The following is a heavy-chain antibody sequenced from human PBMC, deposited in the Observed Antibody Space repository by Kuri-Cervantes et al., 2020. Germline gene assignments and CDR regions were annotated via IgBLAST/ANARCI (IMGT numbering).Heavy chain of an antibody. CDR2: IRYDGSHK. CDR1: GFTFSSYG. Sequence: GESLKISCAASGFTFSSYGMHWVRQAPGKGLEWVAFIRYDGSHKYYVDSVKGRFTISRDNSKNTLHLQMNSLRPKDTAVYYCARDRGQQLVFDYWGQGTLVTVSS. D-gene: IGHD6-13*01. J-gene: IGHJ4*02. CDR3: ARDRGQQLVFDY. V-gene: IGHV3-30*02.